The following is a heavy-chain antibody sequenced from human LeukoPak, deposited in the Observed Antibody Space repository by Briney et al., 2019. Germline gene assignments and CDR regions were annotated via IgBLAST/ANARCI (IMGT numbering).Heavy chain of an antibody. J-gene: IGHJ4*02. V-gene: IGHV3-23*01. Sequence: QPGGSLRLSCAASGFTFSSYAMSWFRQAPGKGLEWVSAISGSDGSTYYADSVKGRFTISRDNSKNTLYLQMNSLRAEDTAVYYCAKGWSSGYYYAVECWGQGTLVTVSS. D-gene: IGHD3-22*01. CDR2: ISGSDGST. CDR1: GFTFSSYA. CDR3: AKGWSSGYYYAVEC.